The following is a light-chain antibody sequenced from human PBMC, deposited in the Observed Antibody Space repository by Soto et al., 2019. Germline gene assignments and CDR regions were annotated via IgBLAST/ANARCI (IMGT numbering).Light chain of an antibody. V-gene: IGKV1-5*03. CDR2: KAS. J-gene: IGKJ1*01. Sequence: DIQMTQSPSTLSASVGDRVTITCRASQSISSWLAWYQQKPGRAPKLLIYKASSLDSGVPSRFSGSESGTEFTLTISSLQPDDFATYDCQQYETYPRTFGQGTKVESK. CDR3: QQYETYPRT. CDR1: QSISSW.